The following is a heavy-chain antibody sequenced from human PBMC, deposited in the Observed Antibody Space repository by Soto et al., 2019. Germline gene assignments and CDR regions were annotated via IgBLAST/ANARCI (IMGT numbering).Heavy chain of an antibody. J-gene: IGHJ4*02. CDR1: GYTFTRSE. CDR2: ISSYNGDT. V-gene: IGHV1-18*01. Sequence: ASVKVSCKASGYTFTRSEISWVRQAPGQGPEWMGWISSYNGDTNYAQTFQGRVTMTTDTSASTAYMELSSLRSEDTAVYYCARGLAPYYFDYWGQGTLVTVSS. D-gene: IGHD6-19*01. CDR3: ARGLAPYYFDY.